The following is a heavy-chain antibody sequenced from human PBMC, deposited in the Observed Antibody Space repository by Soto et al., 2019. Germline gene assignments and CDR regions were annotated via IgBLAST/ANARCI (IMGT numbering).Heavy chain of an antibody. CDR1: GGSVNSGTYY. J-gene: IGHJ6*02. Sequence: SETLSLTCTVSGGSVNSGTYYWSWIRQPPGKGLEWIGNIYYSESTNYNPSLRSRITISVDSSKNQFSLKLSSVTAADTAVYYCARERWDSSGRYGMDVWGQGTTVTVSS. V-gene: IGHV4-61*01. D-gene: IGHD6-19*01. CDR2: IYYSEST. CDR3: ARERWDSSGRYGMDV.